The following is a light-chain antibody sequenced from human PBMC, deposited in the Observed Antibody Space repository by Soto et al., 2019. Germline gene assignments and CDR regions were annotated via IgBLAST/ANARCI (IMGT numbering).Light chain of an antibody. Sequence: ESGMTQSPGTLSLSPGEGATLSFMASQSVSSRLAWYQQKPGQAPRLLISGASSRATGIPDRFSGSGSGTDFTLTISILEPEDFAVYYCQQRSNWPIPFGQGTRLEI. CDR2: GAS. V-gene: IGKV3-11*01. J-gene: IGKJ5*01. CDR1: QSVSSR. CDR3: QQRSNWPIP.